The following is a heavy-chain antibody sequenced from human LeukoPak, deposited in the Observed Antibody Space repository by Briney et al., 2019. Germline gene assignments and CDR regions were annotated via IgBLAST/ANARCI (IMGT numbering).Heavy chain of an antibody. Sequence: PGGSLRLSCAASGFTFSDYFMSWGRQAPGKGLERVSYIISSGSTIYYADSVKGRFTISRDNAKSSLSLQMNSLRAEDTAVYYCARDRCSGTSCDHYHSMDVWGQGTTVTVSS. CDR3: ARDRCSGTSCDHYHSMDV. V-gene: IGHV3-11*01. J-gene: IGHJ6*02. CDR2: IISSGSTI. CDR1: GFTFSDYF. D-gene: IGHD2-2*01.